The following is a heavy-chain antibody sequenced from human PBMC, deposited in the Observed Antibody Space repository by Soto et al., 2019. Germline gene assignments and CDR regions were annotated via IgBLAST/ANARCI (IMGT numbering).Heavy chain of an antibody. J-gene: IGHJ4*02. CDR3: ARRLTKTVSALGY. V-gene: IGHV3-30*09. CDR2: ISENGVNK. Sequence: GGSLRLSCSASGFTFTSFAIHWVRQAPGKGLEWVAVISENGVNKYSAESVRGRFVISRDTSKNTVELEMNSLRPEDTAIYFCARRLTKTVSALGYWGQGTLVTVSS. CDR1: GFTFTSFA. D-gene: IGHD4-17*01.